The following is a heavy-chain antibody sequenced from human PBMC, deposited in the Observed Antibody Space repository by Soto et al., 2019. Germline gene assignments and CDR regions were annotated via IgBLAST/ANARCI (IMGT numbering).Heavy chain of an antibody. CDR3: AREQERVFDC. V-gene: IGHV3-30*04. J-gene: IGHJ4*02. CDR2: IAYDGRNK. Sequence: QVQLVESGGGVVQPGRSLRLSCAASGFTFSSYAMHLVRLAPGKGLEWVAVIAYDGRNKYYAYSVKGRFTISRDNSKNPLYLQMNRLRIEDTAVYDCAREQERVFDCWGQGTLVTVSS. CDR1: GFTFSSYA. D-gene: IGHD1-1*01.